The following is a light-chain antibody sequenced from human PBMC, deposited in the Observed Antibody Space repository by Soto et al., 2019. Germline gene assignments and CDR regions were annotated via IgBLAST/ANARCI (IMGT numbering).Light chain of an antibody. CDR3: QQYSTYPWT. CDR1: QAISRY. V-gene: IGKV1-9*01. J-gene: IGKJ1*01. CDR2: AAT. Sequence: QLTQSPSSLSASIGDRVIITCRATQAISRYLAWYQQKPGAAPKLLIYAATTLQSGVPSRFSGAASGTEFTLTISSLQPDDFATYYCQQYSTYPWTFGQGTKVDIK.